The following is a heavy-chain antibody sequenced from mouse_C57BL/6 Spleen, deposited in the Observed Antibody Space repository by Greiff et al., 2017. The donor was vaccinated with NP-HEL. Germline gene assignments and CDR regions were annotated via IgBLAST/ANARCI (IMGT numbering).Heavy chain of an antibody. CDR3: ARRGDYYGSRGDWYFDV. CDR1: GYTFTSYW. V-gene: IGHV1-55*01. J-gene: IGHJ1*03. Sequence: VKLQQPGAELVKPGASVKMSCKASGYTFTSYWITWVKQRPGQGLEWIGDIYPGSGSTNYNEKFKSKATLTVDTSSSTAYMQLSSLTSEDSAVYYCARRGDYYGSRGDWYFDVWGTGTTVTVSS. CDR2: IYPGSGST. D-gene: IGHD1-1*01.